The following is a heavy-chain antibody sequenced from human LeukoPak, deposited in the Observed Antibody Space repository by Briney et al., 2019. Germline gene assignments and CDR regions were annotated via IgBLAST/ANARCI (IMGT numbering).Heavy chain of an antibody. Sequence: GGSLRLSCAASGFTFSDYYMSWIRQAPGKGLEWVSYISSSSSYTNYADSVKGRFTISRDNDKNSLYLQMNSLRAEDTAVYYCARDPYYYGSGSYYTFDYWGQGTLVTVSS. CDR2: ISSSSSYT. D-gene: IGHD3-10*01. J-gene: IGHJ4*02. CDR3: ARDPYYYGSGSYYTFDY. CDR1: GFTFSDYY. V-gene: IGHV3-11*06.